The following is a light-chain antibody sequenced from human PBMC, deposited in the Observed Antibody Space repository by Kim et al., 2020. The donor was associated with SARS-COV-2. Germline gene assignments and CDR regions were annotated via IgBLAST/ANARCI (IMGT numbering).Light chain of an antibody. Sequence: ASVKLTCTLSSGHSSYAIAWHQQQPEKGPRYLMKLNSDGSHSKGDGIPDRFSGSSPGAERYLTISSLQSEDEADYYCQTWGTGIRVFGGGTKLTVL. CDR3: QTWGTGIRV. CDR1: SGHSSYA. CDR2: LNSDGSH. J-gene: IGLJ3*02. V-gene: IGLV4-69*01.